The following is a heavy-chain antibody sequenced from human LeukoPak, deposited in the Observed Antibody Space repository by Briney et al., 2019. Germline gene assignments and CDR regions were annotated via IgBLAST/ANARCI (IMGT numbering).Heavy chain of an antibody. Sequence: PSEILSLTCAVYGGSFSGYYWSWIRQPPGKGLEWIGEINHSGSTNYNPSLKSRVTISVDTSKNQFSLKLSSVTAADTAVYYCAREGGYSYGYGKPKGRYFDYWGQGTLVTVSS. J-gene: IGHJ4*02. CDR1: GGSFSGYY. CDR3: AREGGYSYGYGKPKGRYFDY. V-gene: IGHV4-34*01. CDR2: INHSGST. D-gene: IGHD5-18*01.